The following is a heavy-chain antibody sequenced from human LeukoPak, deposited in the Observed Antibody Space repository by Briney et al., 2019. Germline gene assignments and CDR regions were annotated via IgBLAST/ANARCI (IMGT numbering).Heavy chain of an antibody. CDR1: GFTFSSYA. CDR2: ISYDGSNK. V-gene: IGHV3-30-3*01. Sequence: GGSLRLSCAASGFTFSSYAMHWVRQAPGKGLEWVAVISYDGSNKYYADSVKGRFTISRDNSKNTLYLQMNSLRVDDTAVYYCAGGRDQEPRLYHFDYWGQGNLVTVSS. D-gene: IGHD2-15*01. J-gene: IGHJ4*02. CDR3: AGGRDQEPRLYHFDY.